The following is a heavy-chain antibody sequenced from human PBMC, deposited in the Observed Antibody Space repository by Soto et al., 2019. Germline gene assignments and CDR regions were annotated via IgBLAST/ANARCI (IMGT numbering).Heavy chain of an antibody. Sequence: QVQLVQSGAEEKKPGASVKVSCKASGYTFTSYAMHWVRQAPGQRLEWMGWINAGNGNTKYSQKFQGRVTITRDTTASTAYMELSSLRYEDMAVYYCASAWVVVTAPDYWGEGTLVTVSS. CDR3: ASAWVVVTAPDY. J-gene: IGHJ4*02. V-gene: IGHV1-3*05. CDR1: GYTFTSYA. D-gene: IGHD2-21*02. CDR2: INAGNGNT.